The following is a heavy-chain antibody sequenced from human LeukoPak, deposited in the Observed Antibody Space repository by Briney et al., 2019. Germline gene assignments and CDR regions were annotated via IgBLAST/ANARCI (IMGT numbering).Heavy chain of an antibody. D-gene: IGHD2-15*01. CDR2: IYYSGTT. V-gene: IGHV4-59*11. CDR1: GDSISPHY. Sequence: SETLSLTCSVSGDSISPHYWSWIRQPPGKGLEWIGYIYYSGTTNYNPSLKSRVTISVDTSKNQFSLKLSSVTAADTAVYYCARDRGSAGGFDYWGQGTPVTVSS. J-gene: IGHJ4*02. CDR3: ARDRGSAGGFDY.